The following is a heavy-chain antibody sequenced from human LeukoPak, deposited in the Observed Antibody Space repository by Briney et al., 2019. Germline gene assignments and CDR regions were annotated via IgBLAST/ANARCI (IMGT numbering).Heavy chain of an antibody. Sequence: GGSLRLSCAASGRSVTDIYFMWIDQAPGKGLEWVSVIFPDGRTYHADSVKGRFTISRDRPKNTLLLQMNSLRSDDTALYHCANTNTVYGDLDYWGQGILVTVSS. J-gene: IGHJ4*02. V-gene: IGHV3-53*01. CDR1: GRSVTDIY. CDR3: ANTNTVYGDLDY. CDR2: IFPDGRT. D-gene: IGHD2/OR15-2a*01.